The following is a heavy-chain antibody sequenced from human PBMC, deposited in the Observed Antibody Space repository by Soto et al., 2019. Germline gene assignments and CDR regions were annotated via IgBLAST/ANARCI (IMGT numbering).Heavy chain of an antibody. CDR1: GFTFSGSA. J-gene: IGHJ6*02. CDR2: IRSKANSYAT. D-gene: IGHD1-20*01. Sequence: EVQLVESGGGLVQPGGSLKLSCAASGFTFSGSAMHWVRQASGKGLEWVGRIRSKANSYATAYAASVKGRFTISRDDSKNTAYLQMNSLKTEDTAVCYCTPLDGITEKVGDYYYGMDVWGQGTTVTVSS. V-gene: IGHV3-73*02. CDR3: TPLDGITEKVGDYYYGMDV.